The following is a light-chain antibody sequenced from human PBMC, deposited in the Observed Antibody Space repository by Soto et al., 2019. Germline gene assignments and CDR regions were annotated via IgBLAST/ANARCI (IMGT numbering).Light chain of an antibody. CDR2: GAS. V-gene: IGKV3-20*01. CDR3: QHYGSSWT. Sequence: SCRASQTVSSNYLAWFQQKGGQSPRLLIFGASSRAAGIPDRFSGSVSGTDFILTISRLEREDFAVYYCQHYGSSWTFGQGTKVDIK. J-gene: IGKJ1*01. CDR1: QTVSSNY.